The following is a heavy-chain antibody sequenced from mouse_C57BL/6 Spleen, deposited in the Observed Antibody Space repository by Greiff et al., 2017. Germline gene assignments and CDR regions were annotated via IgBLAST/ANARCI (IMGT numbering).Heavy chain of an antibody. J-gene: IGHJ2*01. CDR3: ASDDYDRNFDY. CDR2: ISYDGSN. D-gene: IGHD2-4*01. CDR1: GYSITSGYY. Sequence: EVKLMESGPGLVKPSQSLSLTCSVTGYSITSGYYWNWIRQFPGNKLEWMGYISYDGSNNYNPSLKNRISITRDTSKNQFFLKLNSVTTEDTATYYCASDDYDRNFDYWGQGTTLTVSS. V-gene: IGHV3-6*01.